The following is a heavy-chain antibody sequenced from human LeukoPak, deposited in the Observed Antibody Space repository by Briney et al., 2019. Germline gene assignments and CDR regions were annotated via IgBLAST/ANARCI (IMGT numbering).Heavy chain of an antibody. D-gene: IGHD3-10*01. J-gene: IGHJ4*02. CDR1: GGSISNYY. V-gene: IGHV4-59*01. CDR2: IYYSVRT. CDR3: ARDLGVRGPSDY. Sequence: SETLSLTCTVSGGSISNYYWSWVRKPPGKGLEWIGYIYYSVRTNYNPSLKSRVSISVDTSKNQFSLKLSSVTAADTAVYYCARDLGVRGPSDYWGQGTLVTVSS.